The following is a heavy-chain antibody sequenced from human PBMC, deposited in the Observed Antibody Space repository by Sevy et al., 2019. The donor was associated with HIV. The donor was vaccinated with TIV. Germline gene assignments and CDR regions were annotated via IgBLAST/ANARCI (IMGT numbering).Heavy chain of an antibody. J-gene: IGHJ4*02. CDR2: ISSSSRTI. CDR1: GLTFSSDS. D-gene: IGHD3-16*02. Sequence: GGSLRLSCVVSGLTFSSDSMNWVRQAPGKGLEWHAYISSSSRTIYYADSVEGRFTISRDNDKKSVFLQMNNLRDEDSATYYCATDVDTPFVRSFDSWGQGTLVTVSS. CDR3: ATDVDTPFVRSFDS. V-gene: IGHV3-48*02.